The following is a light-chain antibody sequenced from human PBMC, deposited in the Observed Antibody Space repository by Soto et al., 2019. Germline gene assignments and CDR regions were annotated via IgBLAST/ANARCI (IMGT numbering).Light chain of an antibody. CDR3: QSYDSSLSGSV. CDR1: RSNIGAGYH. CDR2: GNS. J-gene: IGLJ3*02. Sequence: QLVLTQPPSVSGAPGQRVTISCTGSRSNIGAGYHVHWYQQLPGTAPKLLIYGNSNQPSGVPDRFSGSKSGTSASLAITGLQAEDEADYYCQSYDSSLSGSVFGGGTKLTVL. V-gene: IGLV1-40*01.